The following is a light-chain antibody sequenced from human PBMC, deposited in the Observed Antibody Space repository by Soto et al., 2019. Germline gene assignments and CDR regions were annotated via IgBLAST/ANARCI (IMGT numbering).Light chain of an antibody. CDR2: GAS. Sequence: EIVMTQSRGALSLSPGFGITLACRASQSVRSNYLAWYQQKPGQAPRLLIYGASTRATGIPDRFSGIASGTDFTLTISRLEPEDFAVDYCQQYGSSGTFGQGTKVDIK. CDR3: QQYGSSGT. J-gene: IGKJ1*01. V-gene: IGKV3-20*01. CDR1: QSVRSNY.